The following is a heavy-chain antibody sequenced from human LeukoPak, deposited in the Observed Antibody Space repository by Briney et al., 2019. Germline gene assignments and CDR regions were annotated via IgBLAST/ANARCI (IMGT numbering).Heavy chain of an antibody. CDR3: AKDDY. Sequence: GRSLRLSCAASGFTFDDYAMHWVRQAPGKGLEWVSGISWNSGSIGYADSVKGRFTISRDNAKNSLYLQMNSLRAEDTALYYCAKDDYWGQGTLVTVSS. CDR2: ISWNSGSI. CDR1: GFTFDDYA. V-gene: IGHV3-9*01. J-gene: IGHJ4*02.